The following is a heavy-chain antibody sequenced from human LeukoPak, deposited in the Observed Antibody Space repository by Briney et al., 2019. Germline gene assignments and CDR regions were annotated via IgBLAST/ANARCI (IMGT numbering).Heavy chain of an antibody. V-gene: IGHV4-34*01. Sequence: SETLSLTCAVSSGSFRGYYWSWIRQPPGKGLEWIGEIHPSGTTNYNASLRSRLALSVDTSNNHFSLKLGSVTAADTAVYYCARGGDPHKGGQYWGQGTLVTVSS. CDR1: SGSFRGYY. CDR2: IHPSGTT. CDR3: ARGGDPHKGGQY. D-gene: IGHD2/OR15-2a*01. J-gene: IGHJ4*02.